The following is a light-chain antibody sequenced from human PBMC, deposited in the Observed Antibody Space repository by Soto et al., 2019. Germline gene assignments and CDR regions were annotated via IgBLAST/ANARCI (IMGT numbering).Light chain of an antibody. CDR2: KAS. CDR1: QSINNL. Sequence: DIQITQSPSSLSASVGDRFTITCRASQSINNLLAWYQQKPGKAPKLLIYKASSLESGVPSRFSGSGSGTEFTLTISSLQPDDFATYYCQQYNSYPITFGQGTRLEIK. V-gene: IGKV1-5*03. J-gene: IGKJ5*01. CDR3: QQYNSYPIT.